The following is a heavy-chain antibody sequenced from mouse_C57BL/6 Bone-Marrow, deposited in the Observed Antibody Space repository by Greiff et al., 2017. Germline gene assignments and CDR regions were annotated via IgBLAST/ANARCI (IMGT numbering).Heavy chain of an antibody. CDR2: ISSGGDYI. D-gene: IGHD2-4*01. J-gene: IGHJ4*01. Sequence: EVKLMESGEGLVKPGGSLKLSCAASGFTFSSYAMSWVRQTPEKRLEWVAYISSGGDYIYYADTVKGRFTISRDNARNTLYLQMSSLKSEDTAMYYCTREGDYDGRGYYAMDYWGQGTSVTVSS. CDR3: TREGDYDGRGYYAMDY. CDR1: GFTFSSYA. V-gene: IGHV5-9-1*02.